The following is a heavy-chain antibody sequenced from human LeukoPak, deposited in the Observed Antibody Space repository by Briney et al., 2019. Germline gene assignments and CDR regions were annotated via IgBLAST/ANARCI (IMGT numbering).Heavy chain of an antibody. CDR3: AKRAITMVRGVRYYYGMDV. J-gene: IGHJ6*02. V-gene: IGHV3-30-3*02. CDR1: GFMFSSYV. Sequence: GGSLRLSCAASGFMFSSYVVHWVRQAPGKGLEWVALISPDGSDQYYADSVQGRFTVSRDNSKNTLYLQMNSLRAEDTAVYYCAKRAITMVRGVRYYYGMDVWGQGTTVTVSS. CDR2: ISPDGSDQ. D-gene: IGHD3-10*01.